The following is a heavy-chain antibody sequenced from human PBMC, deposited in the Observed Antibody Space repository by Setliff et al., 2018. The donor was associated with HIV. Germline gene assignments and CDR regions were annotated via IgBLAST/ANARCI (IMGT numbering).Heavy chain of an antibody. V-gene: IGHV1-2*02. J-gene: IGHJ3*02. CDR1: GYTFSDYY. Sequence: GASVKVSCKASGYTFSDYYMHWVRQAPGQGLEWMGWINPNSGGTNYAQKFQGRVNMTRDTSISTTYMELRRLRSDDTAVYYCARDPGYKSTWYGVFDIWGQGTMVT. D-gene: IGHD6-13*01. CDR3: ARDPGYKSTWYGVFDI. CDR2: INPNSGGT.